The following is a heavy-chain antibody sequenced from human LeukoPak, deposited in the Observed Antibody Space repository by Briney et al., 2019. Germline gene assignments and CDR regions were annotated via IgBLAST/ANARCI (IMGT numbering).Heavy chain of an antibody. V-gene: IGHV3-33*01. D-gene: IGHD1-26*01. CDR1: GFIFSSYG. J-gene: IGHJ4*02. Sequence: GGSLRLSCTASGFIFSSYGMHWVRQAPGKGLEWVTIIWYDGSNKYYADSVKGRFTTSRDNSKNTLYLQMNSLRAEDTAVYYWARDARVGATPGLFDYWGQGTLVTVSS. CDR3: ARDARVGATPGLFDY. CDR2: IWYDGSNK.